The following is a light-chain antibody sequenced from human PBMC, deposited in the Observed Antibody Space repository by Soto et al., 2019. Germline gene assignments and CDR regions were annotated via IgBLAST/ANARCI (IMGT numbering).Light chain of an antibody. J-gene: IGKJ5*01. CDR1: QSVSSNY. V-gene: IGKV3D-20*02. CDR3: QQRHMWPIT. CDR2: GAS. Sequence: EIVLTQSPATLSLSPVERATLSCMASQSVSSNYLAWYQQKPGQAPRLLIYGASSRATGIPDRFSGSGSGTDFTLTISSLEPEDSAVYYCQQRHMWPITFGQGTRLEIK.